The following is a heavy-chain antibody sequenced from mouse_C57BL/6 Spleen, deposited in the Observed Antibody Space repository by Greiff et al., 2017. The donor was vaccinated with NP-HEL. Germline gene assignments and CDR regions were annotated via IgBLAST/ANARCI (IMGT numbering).Heavy chain of an antibody. V-gene: IGHV1-50*01. J-gene: IGHJ3*01. CDR3: ARHDGYPAWFAD. Sequence: VQLQQPGAELVKPGASVKLSCKASGYTFTSYWMQWVKQRPGQGLEWIGEIDPSDSYTNYNQKFKGKATLTVDTSSSTAYMQLSSLTSEDSAVYYCARHDGYPAWFADWGQGTRVTVSA. CDR2: IDPSDSYT. CDR1: GYTFTSYW. D-gene: IGHD2-3*01.